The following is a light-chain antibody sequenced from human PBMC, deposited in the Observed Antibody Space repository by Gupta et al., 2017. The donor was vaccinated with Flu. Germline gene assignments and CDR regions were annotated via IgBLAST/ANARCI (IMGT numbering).Light chain of an antibody. CDR1: SSNVGINT. J-gene: IGLJ3*02. Sequence: QSVLTQPPSASGTPGQRVTIFCPGSSSNVGINTVNWYKQVPGTAPKLLIYYNDQRPSGVSDRFSGSKSGTSASLAISGLHSEDEADYFCAAWDDSLNGRVFGGGTKLTVL. CDR2: YND. CDR3: AAWDDSLNGRV. V-gene: IGLV1-44*01.